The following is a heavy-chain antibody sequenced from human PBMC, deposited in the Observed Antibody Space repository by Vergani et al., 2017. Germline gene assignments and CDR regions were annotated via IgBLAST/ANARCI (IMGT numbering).Heavy chain of an antibody. CDR3: AREPRRYGGYGGGTTLDY. Sequence: EVQLVESGGGLVQPGGSLRLSCAASGFPLSSYWLHWVRQAPGKGRVWVSRVNSDGSSTSYADSVKGRFTSSSDNAKSTLYLQRNSLRAEDTAVYYCAREPRRYGGYGGGTTLDYWGQGTLVTVSS. CDR1: GFPLSSYW. V-gene: IGHV3-74*01. CDR2: VNSDGSST. D-gene: IGHD5-12*01. J-gene: IGHJ4*02.